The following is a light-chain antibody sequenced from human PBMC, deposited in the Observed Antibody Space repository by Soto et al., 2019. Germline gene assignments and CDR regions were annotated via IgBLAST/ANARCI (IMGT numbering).Light chain of an antibody. CDR3: QQYDILPIT. Sequence: IVFTQSPYTLSLSPGERATLSCRASHSVRSERLAWYQQKPGQAPRLVIFDASFRATGFPLRFSGSGSGTDFTLTITRLEPEDFAVYYCQQYDILPITFGLGTRLEIK. CDR2: DAS. CDR1: HSVRSER. V-gene: IGKV3-20*01. J-gene: IGKJ5*01.